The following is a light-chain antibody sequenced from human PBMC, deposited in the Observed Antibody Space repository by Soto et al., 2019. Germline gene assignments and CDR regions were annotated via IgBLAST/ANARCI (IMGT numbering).Light chain of an antibody. V-gene: IGKV1-5*01. J-gene: IGKJ1*01. CDR1: RSISSW. CDR3: QQYNSYPWT. CDR2: DAS. Sequence: DIQMTQSPSTLSASVGDRVTITCRASRSISSWLAWYQQKPGKAPKLLIYDASSLESGVPSRFSGSGSGTEFTLTISSLQPDDFVTYYCQQYNSYPWTFGQGTKVDI.